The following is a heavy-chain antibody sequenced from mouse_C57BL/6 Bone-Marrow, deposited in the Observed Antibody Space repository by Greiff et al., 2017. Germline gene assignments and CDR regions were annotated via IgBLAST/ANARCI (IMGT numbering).Heavy chain of an antibody. CDR2: ISNGGGST. J-gene: IGHJ4*01. D-gene: IGHD1-1*02. CDR1: GFTFSDYY. CDR3: ERHGGGHAMDY. Sequence: EVKLLESGGGLVQPGGSLKLSCAASGFTFSDYYMYWVRQTPEKRLEWVAYISNGGGSTYYPDTVKGRFTISRDNATSTLYLQMSSLKSEDSAMYYCERHGGGHAMDYWGQGTSVTVSS. V-gene: IGHV5-12*01.